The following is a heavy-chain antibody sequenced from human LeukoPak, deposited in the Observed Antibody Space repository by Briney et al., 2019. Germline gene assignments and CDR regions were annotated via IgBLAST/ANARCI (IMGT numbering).Heavy chain of an antibody. V-gene: IGHV3-7*01. CDR2: IRPDGGET. J-gene: IGHJ4*02. D-gene: IGHD4-11*01. CDR3: TRDEAYSSFDY. Sequence: GGSLRLSCGASGFTFTNSWMTWVRQAPGKGLEWVATIRPDGGETNYVDSVKGRFTISRDNAKNSLFLQMNSLRAEDTAVYFRTRDEAYSSFDYWGQGTLVAVSS. CDR1: GFTFTNSW.